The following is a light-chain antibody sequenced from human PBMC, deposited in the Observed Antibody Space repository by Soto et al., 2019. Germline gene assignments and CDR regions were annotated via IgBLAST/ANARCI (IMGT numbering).Light chain of an antibody. Sequence: EIVMTQSPATLSVSPGERATLSCRASQSVSSNLAWYQQKPGQAPRLLIYGASNRATGIPARFSGSGSGTAFTLTISSLQSEDFVIYYCQHYNNWPPWTFGQGTKVEIK. CDR3: QHYNNWPPWT. J-gene: IGKJ1*01. V-gene: IGKV3-15*01. CDR1: QSVSSN. CDR2: GAS.